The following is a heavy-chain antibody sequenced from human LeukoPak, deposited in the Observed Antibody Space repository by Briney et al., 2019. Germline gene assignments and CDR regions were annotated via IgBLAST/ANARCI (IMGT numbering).Heavy chain of an antibody. CDR2: IKQDGSEK. D-gene: IGHD3-10*01. CDR3: ARDHLDGSGSYYNPIDY. Sequence: GGSLRLSCAASGFTFSSYWMSWVRQAPGKGLEWVANIKQDGSEKYYVDSVKGRFTISRDNAKNSLYLQMNSLRAEDTAVYYCARDHLDGSGSYYNPIDYWGQGTLVTVSS. V-gene: IGHV3-7*01. J-gene: IGHJ4*02. CDR1: GFTFSSYW.